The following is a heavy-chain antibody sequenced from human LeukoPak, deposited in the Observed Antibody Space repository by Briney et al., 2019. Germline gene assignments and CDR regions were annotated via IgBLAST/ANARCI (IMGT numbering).Heavy chain of an antibody. CDR1: GYNFTGHY. CDR3: ASPPRSSAMYYAH. J-gene: IGHJ4*02. V-gene: IGHV1-2*02. Sequence: GASVKVSCKASGYNFTGHYMHWVRQAPGQGLEWVGWIKHRDGATNYAQNFQGRVTMTRDTSISTAYMELRNLRSDDTAVYYCASPPRSSAMYYAHWGQGTLVTVSS. D-gene: IGHD2-8*01. CDR2: IKHRDGAT.